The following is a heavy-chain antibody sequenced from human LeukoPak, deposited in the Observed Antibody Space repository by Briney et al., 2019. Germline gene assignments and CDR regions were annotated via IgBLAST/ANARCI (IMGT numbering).Heavy chain of an antibody. D-gene: IGHD3-10*01. Sequence: PSETLSLTCADPLDSSFTAMWTSIGQPPGRGLEWIGEINHSGSTTSNPSLNNRVTIPVDTSKNQFSLKLPSVTAADTAVYYCAGPSYSAGSPDSWGQGTLVTVSS. CDR3: AGPSYSAGSPDS. J-gene: IGHJ4*02. CDR1: LDSSFTAM. V-gene: IGHV4-34*01. CDR2: INHSGST.